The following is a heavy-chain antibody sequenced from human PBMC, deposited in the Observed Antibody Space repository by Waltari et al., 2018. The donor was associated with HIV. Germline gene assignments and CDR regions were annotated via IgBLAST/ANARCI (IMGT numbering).Heavy chain of an antibody. CDR2: IREDIRTT. CDR3: GKDKEVLNA. CDR1: GFRFSQYS. V-gene: IGHV3-30*02. J-gene: IGHJ6*02. Sequence: QVHLVESGGAVVQPGGSLRLSCAASGFRFSQYSMHWVRQAPGKGAQWLASIREDIRTTHYADSVKGRFTIFRDNAKDTLYLQMNNLRVEDTALYYCGKDKEVLNAWGQGTTVIVSS.